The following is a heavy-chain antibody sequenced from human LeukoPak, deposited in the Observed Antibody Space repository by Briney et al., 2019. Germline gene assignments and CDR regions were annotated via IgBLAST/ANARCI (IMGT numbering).Heavy chain of an antibody. D-gene: IGHD2-15*01. J-gene: IGHJ5*02. Sequence: ALVKVSCKVSGYTFTSYDINWVRQATGQGLEWMGWMNPNSGNTGYAQKFQGRVTITRNTSISTAYMELSSLRSEDTAVYYCARGQLQYCSGGSCLGFDPWGQGTLVAVSS. CDR3: ARGQLQYCSGGSCLGFDP. CDR2: MNPNSGNT. V-gene: IGHV1-8*03. CDR1: GYTFTSYD.